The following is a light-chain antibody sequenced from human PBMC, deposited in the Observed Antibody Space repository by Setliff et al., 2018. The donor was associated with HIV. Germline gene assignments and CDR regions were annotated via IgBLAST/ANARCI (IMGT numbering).Light chain of an antibody. J-gene: IGKJ4*01. Sequence: AIQLTESPSSLSASVGDRVTMTCRASQDISSALAWYQQKPGKTPKLLIYDASSLESGVPSMFSGSGSGTDFSLTISSLQPEDFATYYCQQFNSYPKTFGGGTKVDIK. V-gene: IGKV1-13*02. CDR1: QDISSA. CDR3: QQFNSYPKT. CDR2: DAS.